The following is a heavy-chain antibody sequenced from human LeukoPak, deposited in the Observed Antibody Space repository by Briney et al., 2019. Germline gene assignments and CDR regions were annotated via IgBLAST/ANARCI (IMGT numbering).Heavy chain of an antibody. CDR1: GFTFSSYE. J-gene: IGHJ4*02. Sequence: TGGSLRLSCAASGFTFSSYEMNWVRQAPGKGLEWVSVIYSGGSTYYADSVKGRFTISRDNSKNTLYLQMNSLRAEDTAVYYCARGPDIAFDYWGQGTLVTVSS. CDR2: IYSGGST. V-gene: IGHV3-53*01. D-gene: IGHD5-12*01. CDR3: ARGPDIAFDY.